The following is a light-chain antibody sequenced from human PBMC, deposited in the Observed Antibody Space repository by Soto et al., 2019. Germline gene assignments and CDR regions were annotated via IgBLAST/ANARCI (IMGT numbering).Light chain of an antibody. Sequence: QSALTQPASVSGSPGQSITISCTGTSSDVGGYNYVSWYQQHPGKAPKLMIYEVSNRPSGVSNRFSGSKSGNTASLTISGLQAEDEADYYCSSYTSSSTVVFXGGTKXTVL. V-gene: IGLV2-14*01. CDR1: SSDVGGYNY. CDR3: SSYTSSSTVV. J-gene: IGLJ2*01. CDR2: EVS.